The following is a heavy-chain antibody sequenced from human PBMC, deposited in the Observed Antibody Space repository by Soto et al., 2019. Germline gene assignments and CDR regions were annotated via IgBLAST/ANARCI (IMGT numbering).Heavy chain of an antibody. J-gene: IGHJ3*02. CDR3: ARGRRDYYDSSGYDGGAFDI. V-gene: IGHV3-13*01. CDR1: GFTFSSYD. Sequence: GGSLRLSCAASGFTFSSYDMHWVRQATGKGLEWVSAIGTAGDTYYPGSVKGRFTISRENAKNSLYLQMNSLRAGDTAVYYCARGRRDYYDSSGYDGGAFDIWGQGTMVT. D-gene: IGHD3-22*01. CDR2: IGTAGDT.